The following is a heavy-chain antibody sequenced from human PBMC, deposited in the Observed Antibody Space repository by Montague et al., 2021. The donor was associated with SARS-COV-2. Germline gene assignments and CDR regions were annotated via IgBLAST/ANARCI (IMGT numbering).Heavy chain of an antibody. Sequence: CAISGDSVSINSATLNWIRQSPSRGLEWLGRTYYRSMWKSDYARXLKSRIAINPDTSKNQFSLQLSSVTPEYTALYYCVRGIEAAGSYDYWGQGTLVTVSS. D-gene: IGHD6-13*01. CDR2: TYYRSMWKS. V-gene: IGHV6-1*01. CDR3: VRGIEAAGSYDY. CDR1: GDSVSINSAT. J-gene: IGHJ4*02.